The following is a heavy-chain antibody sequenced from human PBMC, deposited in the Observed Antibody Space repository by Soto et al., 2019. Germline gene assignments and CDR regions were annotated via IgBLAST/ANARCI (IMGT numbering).Heavy chain of an antibody. J-gene: IGHJ4*02. V-gene: IGHV4-61*01. CDR1: GGSVSSGSYY. CDR2: IYYSGST. Sequence: QVQLQESGPGLVKPSETLSLTCTVSGGSVSSGSYYWSWIRQPPGKGLEWIGYIYYSGSTNYNPSLKSRVTISVDTSKNQFSLKLSSVTAADTAVYYCARPAAGTTGPFDYWGQGTLVTVSS. D-gene: IGHD4-4*01. CDR3: ARPAAGTTGPFDY.